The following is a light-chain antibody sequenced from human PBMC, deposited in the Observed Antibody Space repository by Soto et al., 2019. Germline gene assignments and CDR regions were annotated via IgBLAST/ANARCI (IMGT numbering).Light chain of an antibody. CDR1: QSVSSN. CDR2: GAS. J-gene: IGKJ2*01. CDR3: QQYNNWPVMYT. V-gene: IGKV3-15*01. Sequence: EIVMTQSPATLSVSPGERATLSCRASQSVSSNLAWSQQKPGQAPRLLIYGASTRATGIPARFSGSGSGTEFTLTISSLQSADFAVYYCQQYNNWPVMYTFGQGTKLELK.